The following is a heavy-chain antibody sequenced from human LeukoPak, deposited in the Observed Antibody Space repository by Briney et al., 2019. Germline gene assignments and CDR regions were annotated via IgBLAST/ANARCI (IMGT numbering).Heavy chain of an antibody. Sequence: ASVKVSCKASGYTINTYGISWVRQAPGQGLEWMGWISPYSGKTNYAQKFQGRVTMTTDTSTSTAYMELRSLGSDDTAVFYCARGAPRKFDPWGQGTLVTVSS. CDR3: ARGAPRKFDP. CDR2: ISPYSGKT. J-gene: IGHJ5*02. CDR1: GYTINTYG. V-gene: IGHV1-18*01.